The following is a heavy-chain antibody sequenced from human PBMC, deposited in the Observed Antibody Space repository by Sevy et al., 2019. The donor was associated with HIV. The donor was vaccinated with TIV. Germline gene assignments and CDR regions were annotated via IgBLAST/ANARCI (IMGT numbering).Heavy chain of an antibody. V-gene: IGHV3-53*01. Sequence: GGSLRLSCAASGFTVSSNYMSWVRQAPGKGLEWVSVIYSGGSTYYADSVKGRFTISRDNSKNTLYLQMNSLRAEETAVYYCAREGTSSYQGTIQHWGQGTLVTVSS. CDR3: AREGTSSYQGTIQH. D-gene: IGHD2-2*01. CDR1: GFTVSSNY. J-gene: IGHJ1*01. CDR2: IYSGGST.